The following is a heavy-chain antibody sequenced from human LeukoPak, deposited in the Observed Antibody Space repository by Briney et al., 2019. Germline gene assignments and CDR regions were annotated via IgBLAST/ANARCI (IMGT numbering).Heavy chain of an antibody. D-gene: IGHD2-2*01. CDR1: GYTFTSNG. J-gene: IGHJ4*02. CDR3: ASIYCSSTSCSGPVHY. CDR2: ISAYNGNT. V-gene: IGHV1-18*04. Sequence: ASVKVSCKASGYTFTSNGISCVRQAPGQGLEWMGWISAYNGNTNYAQKLQGRVTMTTDTSTSTAYMELRSLRSDDTAVYYCASIYCSSTSCSGPVHYWGQGTLVTVSS.